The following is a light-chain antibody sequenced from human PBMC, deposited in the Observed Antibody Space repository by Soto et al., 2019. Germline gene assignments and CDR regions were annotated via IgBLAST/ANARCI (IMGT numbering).Light chain of an antibody. CDR1: QNISNSY. J-gene: IGKJ1*01. CDR2: GVS. Sequence: EIVLTQSPGTLSLSPGERATLSCRPSQNISNSYLAWYQQRPGQAPRLLIYGVSSRATGIPDKFNGSGSGTDFTLPISRLEPEDFAVYYCQQYGGSSPWTFGQGTKVEIK. CDR3: QQYGGSSPWT. V-gene: IGKV3-20*01.